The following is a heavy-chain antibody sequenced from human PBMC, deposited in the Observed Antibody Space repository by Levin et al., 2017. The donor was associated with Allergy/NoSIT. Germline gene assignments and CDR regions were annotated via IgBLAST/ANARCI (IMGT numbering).Heavy chain of an antibody. D-gene: IGHD1-26*01. CDR2: ISYDGNNK. J-gene: IGHJ6*02. CDR1: GFTLSYYA. Sequence: GGSLRLSCADSGFTLSYYAIHWVRQAPGKGLEWMAVISYDGNNKYYADSMKGRFTISRDNSQNTVYLQMNSLRVEDTAVYYCAKGSGSDSDDGTDVWGQGTTVTVSS. CDR3: AKGSGSDSDDGTDV. V-gene: IGHV3-30*04.